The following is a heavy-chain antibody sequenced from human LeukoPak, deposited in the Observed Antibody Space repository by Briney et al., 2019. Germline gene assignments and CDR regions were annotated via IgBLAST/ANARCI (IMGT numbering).Heavy chain of an antibody. CDR1: GFTFSSYE. CDR2: ISSSGSTI. D-gene: IGHD3-16*01. V-gene: IGHV3-48*03. J-gene: IGHJ4*02. Sequence: GGSLRLSCAASGFTFSSYEMNWVRQAPGKGLEWAAYISSSGSTIYYADSVKGRFTISRDNANNSLYLQMTSLRAEERDVYYCARNQNDYVWCSNPYWGEGTLVTAS. CDR3: ARNQNDYVWCSNPY.